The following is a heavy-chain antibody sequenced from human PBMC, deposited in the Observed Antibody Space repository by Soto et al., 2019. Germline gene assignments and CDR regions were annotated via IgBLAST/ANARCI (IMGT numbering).Heavy chain of an antibody. V-gene: IGHV4-59*08. CDR2: IYYGGSA. Sequence: PSDTLSLTCTVFGGSISTYYWNWIRQPPGKGLEWIGYIYYGGSANYNPSLKSRVTISVDTSKKQFSLKLSSVTAADTAVYYCARGGHCTNGVCSALDYWGQGTLVTVSS. J-gene: IGHJ4*02. D-gene: IGHD2-8*01. CDR3: ARGGHCTNGVCSALDY. CDR1: GGSISTYY.